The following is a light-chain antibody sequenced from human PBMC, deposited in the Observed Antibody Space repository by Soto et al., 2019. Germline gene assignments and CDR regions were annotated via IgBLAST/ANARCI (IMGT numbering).Light chain of an antibody. Sequence: EIVMTQSPATLSVSPGGRATLSCRASQSISGTFAWYQQKPGQAPMLLIHGASTRAPGFPARFSGSGSGTDFTLTISSLQSEDFAVYYCQQYNNWPWTFGQGTKVEIK. J-gene: IGKJ1*01. CDR3: QQYNNWPWT. CDR2: GAS. V-gene: IGKV3-15*01. CDR1: QSISGT.